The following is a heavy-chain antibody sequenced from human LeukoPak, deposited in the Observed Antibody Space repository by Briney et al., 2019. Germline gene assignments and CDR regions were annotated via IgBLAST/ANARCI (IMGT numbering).Heavy chain of an antibody. D-gene: IGHD4-23*01. CDR2: IFPSDSDT. V-gene: IGHV5-51*01. J-gene: IGHJ4*02. Sequence: GESLKISCKTSGYSFTSYWIGWVRQMPGKGLEWMGIIFPSDSDTRYSPSFQGQVTISADRSITTAYLQWSSLKASDTAMYYCARVYGGPFDYWGQGTLVTVSS. CDR3: ARVYGGPFDY. CDR1: GYSFTSYW.